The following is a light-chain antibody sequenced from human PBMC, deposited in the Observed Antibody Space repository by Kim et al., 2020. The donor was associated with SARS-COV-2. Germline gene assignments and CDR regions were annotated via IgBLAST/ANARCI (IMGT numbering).Light chain of an antibody. CDR1: QSVSSSY. V-gene: IGKV3-20*01. J-gene: IGKJ1*01. CDR2: GAS. Sequence: ENVLTQSPGTLSLSPGERATLSCRASQSVSSSYLAWYQQKPGQAPRFLIYGASSRAIGIPDRFSGSGSGTDFTLTISRLEPEDFAVYYCQQYASSPWTFGQGTKVDNQ. CDR3: QQYASSPWT.